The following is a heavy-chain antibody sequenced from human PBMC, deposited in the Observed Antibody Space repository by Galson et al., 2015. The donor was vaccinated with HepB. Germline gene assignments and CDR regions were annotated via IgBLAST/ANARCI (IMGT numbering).Heavy chain of an antibody. CDR1: GGTITSYF. J-gene: IGHJ4*02. CDR2: IYYNGST. Sequence: LSLTCTVSGGTITSYFWSWIRQPPGKGLEWIAYIYYNGSTSYNPSLKSRLTTSVDTAKNHFSLKLNSVTASDTAVYYCARCRASFDDYTWSCYFFDYWGQGTLVTVSS. CDR3: ARCRASFDDYTWSCYFFDY. V-gene: IGHV4-59*01. D-gene: IGHD4-11*01.